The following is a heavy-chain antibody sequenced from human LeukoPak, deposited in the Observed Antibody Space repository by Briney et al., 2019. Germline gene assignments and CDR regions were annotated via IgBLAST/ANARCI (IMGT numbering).Heavy chain of an antibody. D-gene: IGHD3-3*01. CDR1: GGSFSGYY. Sequence: SETLSLTCAVYGGSFSGYYWSWIRQPAGKGLEWIGRIYTSGSTNYNPSLKSRVTMSVDTSKNQFSLKLSSVTAADTAVYYCARGATIFGVVNNWYFDLWGRGTLVTVSS. V-gene: IGHV4-59*10. CDR2: IYTSGST. CDR3: ARGATIFGVVNNWYFDL. J-gene: IGHJ2*01.